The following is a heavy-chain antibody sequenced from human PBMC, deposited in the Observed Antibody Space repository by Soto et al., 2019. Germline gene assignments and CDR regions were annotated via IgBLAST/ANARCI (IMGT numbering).Heavy chain of an antibody. J-gene: IGHJ4*02. D-gene: IGHD3-10*01. V-gene: IGHV4-61*01. CDR1: GGSVSSGSYY. Sequence: SETLSLTCTVSGGSVSSGSYYWSWIRQPPGKGLEWIGYIYYSGSTNYNPSLKSRVTISVDTSKSQFSLKLSSVTAADTAVYYCVRHCYDSGYYSYFGLDYWGQGTLVTVSS. CDR2: IYYSGST. CDR3: VRHCYDSGYYSYFGLDY.